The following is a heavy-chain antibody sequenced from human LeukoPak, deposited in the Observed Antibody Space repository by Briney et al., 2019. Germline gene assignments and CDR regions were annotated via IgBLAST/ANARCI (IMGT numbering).Heavy chain of an antibody. Sequence: PSETLSLTCTVSGGSISSGSYYWSWIRQPPGKGLEYIGYIYYSGSTYYNPSLKSRVTISGDTSKNQFSLKLSSLTAADTAVYYCARGVDGSYGPQIDYWGQGTLVTVSS. CDR2: IYYSGST. J-gene: IGHJ4*02. CDR3: ARGVDGSYGPQIDY. CDR1: GGSISSGSYY. V-gene: IGHV4-30-4*07. D-gene: IGHD3-16*01.